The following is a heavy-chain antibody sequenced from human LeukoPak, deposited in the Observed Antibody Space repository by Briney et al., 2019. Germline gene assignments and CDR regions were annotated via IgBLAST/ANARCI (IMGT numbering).Heavy chain of an antibody. CDR3: ARHLGYSSSWYADWFDP. D-gene: IGHD6-13*01. J-gene: IGHJ5*02. CDR2: IYTSGST. Sequence: SETLSLTCTVSGGSISSYYWSWIRQPAGKGLEWIGRIYTSGSTNYNPSLKSRVTMSVDTSKNQFSLKLSSVTAADTAVYYCARHLGYSSSWYADWFDPWGQGTLVTVSS. CDR1: GGSISSYY. V-gene: IGHV4-4*07.